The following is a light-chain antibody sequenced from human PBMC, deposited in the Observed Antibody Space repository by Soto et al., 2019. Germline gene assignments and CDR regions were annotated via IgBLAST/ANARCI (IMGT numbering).Light chain of an antibody. CDR3: QKYNQWTWT. CDR2: EDS. J-gene: IGKJ1*01. V-gene: IGKV3-15*01. Sequence: VVMTQSPATLSVSPGERAVLSCRASQSLGSNLAWYHHKPGQAPWLLLYEDSIRATGIPARFSRDGSGKEGNLTISRLHSEEVGIYDCQKYNQWTWTVGPCTQV. CDR1: QSLGSN.